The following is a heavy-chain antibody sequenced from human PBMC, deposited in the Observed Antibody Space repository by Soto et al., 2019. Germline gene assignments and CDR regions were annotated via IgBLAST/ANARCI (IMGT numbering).Heavy chain of an antibody. Sequence: SETLSLTCIVSGGPISGYHWTWVRQPPGKGLEWLGYIHYLGTTNYNPSLKRRVIISLDTSKSRLYLNLSSVTAADTALYYCARGVLGPRRSGLDVWGQGTTVTVSS. J-gene: IGHJ6*02. CDR3: ARGVLGPRRSGLDV. D-gene: IGHD3-16*01. CDR1: GGPISGYH. CDR2: IHYLGTT. V-gene: IGHV4-59*01.